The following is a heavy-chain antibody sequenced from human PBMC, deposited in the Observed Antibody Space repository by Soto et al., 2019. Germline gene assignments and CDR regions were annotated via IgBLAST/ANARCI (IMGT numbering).Heavy chain of an antibody. Sequence: SETLSLTCTVSGGSISSSSYYWGWIRQPPGKGLEWIGSIYYSGSTYYNPSPKSRVTISVDTSKNQFSLKLSSVTAADTAVYYCASENCGDYPVRYCYYYYMDVWGEGTKVTVSS. CDR3: ASENCGDYPVRYCYYYYMDV. CDR1: GGSISSSSYY. J-gene: IGHJ6*03. V-gene: IGHV4-39*01. D-gene: IGHD4-17*01. CDR2: IYYSGST.